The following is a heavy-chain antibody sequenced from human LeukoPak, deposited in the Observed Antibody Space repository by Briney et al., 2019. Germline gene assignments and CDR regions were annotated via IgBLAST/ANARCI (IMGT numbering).Heavy chain of an antibody. CDR2: IKQDGSQK. CDR3: ARIGYSSSSFDY. J-gene: IGHJ4*02. CDR1: RFTFSHYW. Sequence: GGSLTLSCAASRFTFSHYWMTWVRQAPGKGLEWVANIKQDGSQKYYVDCVKGRFTISRDNAKISLYVQMNSLRTEDTVVYYCARIGYSSSSFDYWGQGTLVTVSS. V-gene: IGHV3-7*01. D-gene: IGHD6-6*01.